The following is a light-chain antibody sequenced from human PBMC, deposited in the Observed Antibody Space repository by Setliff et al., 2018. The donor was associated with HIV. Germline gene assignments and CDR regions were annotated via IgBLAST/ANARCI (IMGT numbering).Light chain of an antibody. CDR1: SSDVGGYNY. V-gene: IGLV2-14*01. J-gene: IGLJ1*01. Sequence: QSALTQPASVSGSPGQSITISCTGTSSDVGGYNYVSWYQQHPGKAPKLMIYEVSNRPSGVSNRSSGSKSGNTASLTISGLQAEDEADYYCSSYTSSSTLEVFGTGTKVTVL. CDR3: SSYTSSSTLEV. CDR2: EVS.